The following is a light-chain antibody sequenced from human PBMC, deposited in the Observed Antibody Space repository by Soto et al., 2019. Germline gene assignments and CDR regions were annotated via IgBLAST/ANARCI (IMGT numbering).Light chain of an antibody. CDR1: QSVSSSY. CDR3: QQYGSSPLT. V-gene: IGKV3-20*01. Sequence: ESVLTQSRATVSLSPGKRATLSCRARQSVSSSYLAWYQQKPGQAPRLLMYGASSRATGIQDRFSGSGSGTDFTLTISRLEPEDFALYYCQQYGSSPLTFGQGTKVDIK. CDR2: GAS. J-gene: IGKJ1*01.